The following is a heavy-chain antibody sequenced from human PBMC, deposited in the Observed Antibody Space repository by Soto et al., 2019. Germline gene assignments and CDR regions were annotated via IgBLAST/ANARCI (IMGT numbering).Heavy chain of an antibody. V-gene: IGHV1-3*01. CDR3: AREHDSSGSLYY. D-gene: IGHD3-22*01. CDR2: INAGNGNT. Sequence: GASVKVSCKASGYTFTSYAMHWVRQAPGQRLEWMGWINAGNGNTKYSQKFQGRVTITRDTSASTAYMELSSLRSEDTAVYYCAREHDSSGSLYYWGQGTLVTVSS. CDR1: GYTFTSYA. J-gene: IGHJ4*02.